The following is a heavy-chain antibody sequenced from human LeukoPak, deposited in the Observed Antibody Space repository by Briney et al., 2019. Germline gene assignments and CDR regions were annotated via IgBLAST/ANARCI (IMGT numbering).Heavy chain of an antibody. Sequence: SETLSLTCTVSGGSISSYYWSWIRQPAGKGLEWIGRIYTSGSTNYHPSLKSRVTMSVDTSKNQFSLKLSSVTAADTAMYYCARAAVTMVRGVIITGWFDPWGQGTLVTVSS. CDR3: ARAAVTMVRGVIITGWFDP. V-gene: IGHV4-4*07. D-gene: IGHD3-10*01. CDR2: IYTSGST. CDR1: GGSISSYY. J-gene: IGHJ5*02.